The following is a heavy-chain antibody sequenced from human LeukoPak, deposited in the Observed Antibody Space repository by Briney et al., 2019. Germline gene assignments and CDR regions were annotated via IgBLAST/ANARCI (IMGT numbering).Heavy chain of an antibody. Sequence: GGSLRLSCAASGFTFSSYGMHWVRQAPGKGLEWVAFIRYDGSNKYYADSVKGRFTISRDNSKNTLYLQMNSLRAEDTAVYYCAKDRQWLPYYFDYWGQGTLVTVSS. CDR2: IRYDGSNK. CDR1: GFTFSSYG. D-gene: IGHD6-19*01. CDR3: AKDRQWLPYYFDY. J-gene: IGHJ4*02. V-gene: IGHV3-30*02.